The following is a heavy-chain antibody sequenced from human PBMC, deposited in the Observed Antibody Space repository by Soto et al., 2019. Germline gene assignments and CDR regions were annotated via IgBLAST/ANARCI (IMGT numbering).Heavy chain of an antibody. CDR2: IYYSGST. D-gene: IGHD3-22*01. CDR3: ASTRRWLFFDS. CDR1: GDSISTNY. J-gene: IGHJ4*02. V-gene: IGHV4-59*01. Sequence: PSETLSLTCTVSGDSISTNYWSWIRQPPGKGLEWIGNIYYSGSTNYNPSLKSRVTISLDTSKNEFSLKLSSVTAADTAVYYCASTRRWLFFDSWGPGTLVTVSS.